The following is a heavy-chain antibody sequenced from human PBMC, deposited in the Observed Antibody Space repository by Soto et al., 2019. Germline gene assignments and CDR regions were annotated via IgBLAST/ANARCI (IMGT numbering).Heavy chain of an antibody. CDR3: TTDYDSSGYYFPDAFGI. Sequence: PGGSLRLSCVASGFTFSKAWMSWVRHAPGRGLEWVGRIKSRSDGGRTDYPTPAKGSFTISRDDSKNTLYLQMNSLKTEDTAMYYCTTDYDSSGYYFPDAFGIWGQGTMVTVSS. V-gene: IGHV3-15*01. CDR2: IKSRSDGGRT. J-gene: IGHJ3*02. CDR1: GFTFSKAW. D-gene: IGHD3-22*01.